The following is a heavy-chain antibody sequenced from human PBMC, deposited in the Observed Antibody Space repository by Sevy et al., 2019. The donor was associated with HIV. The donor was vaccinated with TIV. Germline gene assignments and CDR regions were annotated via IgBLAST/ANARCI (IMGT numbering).Heavy chain of an antibody. V-gene: IGHV3-7*01. D-gene: IGHD6-13*01. CDR3: VRAIAADGSF. CDR2: IKQDGSVR. CDR1: GFNLNSYW. J-gene: IGHJ1*01. Sequence: GGSLRLSCVGSGFNLNSYWMSWVRQAPGKGQEWVANIKQDGSVRLYVDSVKGRFTISRDNARNLVYLQMNSLRLEDTALYYCVRAIAADGSFWGQGTLVTVSS.